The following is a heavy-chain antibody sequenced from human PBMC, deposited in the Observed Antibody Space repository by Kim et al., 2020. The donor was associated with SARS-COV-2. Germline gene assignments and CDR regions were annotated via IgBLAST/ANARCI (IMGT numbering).Heavy chain of an antibody. Sequence: GGSLRLSCAGSGFSFLMYAMAWVRQTPGKGLEWVASISGSGSSNFYADPVQGRFTSFRDNSKNTAYLQMTGLRGEDTALYFCAKLYGSSWTAPYSFDIWGQETRVTVSS. CDR3: AKLYGSSWTAPYSFDI. V-gene: IGHV3-23*01. CDR1: GFSFLMYA. J-gene: IGHJ3*02. CDR2: ISGSGSSN. D-gene: IGHD6-13*01.